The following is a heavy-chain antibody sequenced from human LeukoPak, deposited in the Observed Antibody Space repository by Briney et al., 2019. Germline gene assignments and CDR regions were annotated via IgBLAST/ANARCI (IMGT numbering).Heavy chain of an antibody. J-gene: IGHJ6*03. CDR3: ARDGNTPYYYVYMDV. D-gene: IGHD4-23*01. CDR2: IYYSGST. CDR1: GGSISSYY. Sequence: SETLSLTCTVSGGSISSYYWSWIRQPPGKGLEWIGYIYYSGSTNYNPSLKSRVTISVDTSKNQFSLKLSSVTAADTAVYFCARDGNTPYYYVYMDVWGKGTTVTVSS. V-gene: IGHV4-59*01.